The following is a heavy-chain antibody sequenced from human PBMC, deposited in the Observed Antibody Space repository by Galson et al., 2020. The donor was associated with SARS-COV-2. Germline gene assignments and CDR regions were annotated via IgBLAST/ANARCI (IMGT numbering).Heavy chain of an antibody. Sequence: ETLSLTCTVSGGSISSSSYYWGWIRQPPGKGLEWIGSIYYSGSTYYNPSLKSRVTISVDTSKNQFSLKLSSVTAADTAVYYCASSGSNGVTQFDYWGQGTLVTVSS. J-gene: IGHJ4*02. CDR1: GGSISSSSYY. CDR3: ASSGSNGVTQFDY. V-gene: IGHV4-39*01. CDR2: IYYSGST. D-gene: IGHD5-18*01.